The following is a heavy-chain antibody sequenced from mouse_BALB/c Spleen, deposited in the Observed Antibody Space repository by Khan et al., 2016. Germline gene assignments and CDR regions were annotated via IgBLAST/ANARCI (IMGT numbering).Heavy chain of an antibody. Sequence: EVQLQESGPGLVKPSQSLSLTCTVTGYSITSDYAWNWIRQFPGNKLEWMGYISYSGSTSYHPSLKSRISITRDTSKNQFFLQLNSVTTEDTATYYCARNGNRYERTWFAYWGQGTLVTVSA. CDR1: GYSITSDYA. CDR3: ARNGNRYERTWFAY. CDR2: ISYSGST. D-gene: IGHD2-14*01. V-gene: IGHV3-2*02. J-gene: IGHJ3*01.